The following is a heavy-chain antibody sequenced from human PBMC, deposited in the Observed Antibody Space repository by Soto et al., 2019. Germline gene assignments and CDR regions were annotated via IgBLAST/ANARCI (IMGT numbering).Heavy chain of an antibody. Sequence: ALRLSCAASGLRFRSFGIHLVRQAPGKGLGCVAAISYDGLNKYYADSVKGRFTISRENSKKPLNLKTNSRRVEYTAVYSGVAVYVATVILVFWGKGTMVTGSS. D-gene: IGHD2-21*02. CDR2: ISYDGLNK. CDR1: GLRFRSFG. V-gene: IGHV3-30*03. J-gene: IGHJ3*01. CDR3: VAVYVATVILVF.